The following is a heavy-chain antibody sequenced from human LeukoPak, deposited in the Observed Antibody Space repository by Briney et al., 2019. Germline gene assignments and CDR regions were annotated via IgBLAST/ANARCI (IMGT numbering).Heavy chain of an antibody. CDR3: ARGSLLILRFLEWEPINWFDP. D-gene: IGHD3-3*01. Sequence: VASVKVSCKASGGTFSSYAISWVRQAPGQGLEWMGGIIPIFGTANYAQKFQGRVTMTRDTSTSTVYMELSSLRSEDTAVYYCARGSLLILRFLEWEPINWFDPWGQGTLVTVSS. V-gene: IGHV1-69*05. CDR1: GGTFSSYA. CDR2: IIPIFGTA. J-gene: IGHJ5*02.